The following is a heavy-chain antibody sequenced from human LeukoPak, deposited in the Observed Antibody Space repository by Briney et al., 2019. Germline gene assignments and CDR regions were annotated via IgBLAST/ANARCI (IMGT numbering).Heavy chain of an antibody. CDR3: ARDLSYDSSGYYSY. Sequence: ASVKVSCKASGYTFSDYRIHWVRQAPGQGLEWMGWISAYNGNTNYAQKLQGRVTMTTDTSTSTAYMELRSLRSDDTAVYYCARDLSYDSSGYYSYWGQGTLVTVSS. CDR2: ISAYNGNT. V-gene: IGHV1-18*04. D-gene: IGHD3-22*01. CDR1: GYTFSDYR. J-gene: IGHJ4*02.